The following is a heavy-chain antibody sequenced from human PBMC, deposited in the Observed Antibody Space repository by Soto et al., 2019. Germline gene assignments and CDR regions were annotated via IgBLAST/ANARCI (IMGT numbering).Heavy chain of an antibody. D-gene: IGHD5-12*01. CDR2: IYYSGST. CDR3: ARLYSGYDRPFDY. CDR1: GGSISSYY. Sequence: SETLSLTCTVSGGSISSYYWSWIRQPPGKGLEWIGYIYYSGSTNYNPSLKSRVTISVDTSKNQFSLKLSSVTAADTAVYYCARLYSGYDRPFDYWGQGTLVTVSS. V-gene: IGHV4-59*08. J-gene: IGHJ4*02.